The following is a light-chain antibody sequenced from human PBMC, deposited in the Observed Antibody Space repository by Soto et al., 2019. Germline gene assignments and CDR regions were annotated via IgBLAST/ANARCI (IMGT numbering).Light chain of an antibody. CDR2: AAS. Sequence: IQMTQSPSSLSASVGDRVTITCRASQRITTYLNWYQQKPGKAPKLLIYAASSLQSGVPSRFSGSGSGTDFTLTISSLQPEDFATYYCQQSYSTPHTFGQGTRLENK. J-gene: IGKJ5*01. CDR1: QRITTY. V-gene: IGKV1-39*01. CDR3: QQSYSTPHT.